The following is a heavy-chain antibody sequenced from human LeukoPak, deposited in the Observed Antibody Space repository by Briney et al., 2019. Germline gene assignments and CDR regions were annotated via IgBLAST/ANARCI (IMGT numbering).Heavy chain of an antibody. CDR1: GFTFSSYG. CDR2: ISASGGST. CDR3: AKVRDQSTSWREAFDI. Sequence: GGSLRLSCAASGFTFSSYGMSWVRQAPGKGLEWVSAISASGGSTYYADSVKGRFTISRDNSKNTLYLQMSSLKAEDTALYYCAKVRDQSTSWREAFDIWGQGTMVTVSS. J-gene: IGHJ3*02. V-gene: IGHV3-23*01. D-gene: IGHD6-13*01.